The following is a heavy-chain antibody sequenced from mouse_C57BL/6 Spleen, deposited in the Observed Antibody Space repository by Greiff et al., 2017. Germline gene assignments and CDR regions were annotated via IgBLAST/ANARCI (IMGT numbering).Heavy chain of an antibody. D-gene: IGHD2-3*01. CDR3: ARSDGYYVGFAY. Sequence: EVQLVESGGGLVQPGGSLSLSCAASGFTFTDYYMSWVRQPPGKALEWLGFIRNKANGYTTEYSASVKGRFTISSDNSQSILYLQMNALRAEDSATYYCARSDGYYVGFAYWGQGALVTVSA. J-gene: IGHJ3*01. CDR1: GFTFTDYY. CDR2: IRNKANGYTT. V-gene: IGHV7-3*01.